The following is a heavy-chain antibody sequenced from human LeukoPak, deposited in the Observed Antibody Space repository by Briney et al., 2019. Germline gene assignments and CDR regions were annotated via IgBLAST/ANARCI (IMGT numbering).Heavy chain of an antibody. CDR1: GFTFSSYD. V-gene: IGHV3-13*01. Sequence: GGSLRLSCAASGFTFSSYDMHWVRQATGKGLEWVSAIGTAGDTYYPGSVKGRFTISRENAKNSLYLQMNSLRAEDTAVYYCARAIWLWDAFDIWGQGTMVTVSS. J-gene: IGHJ3*02. CDR3: ARAIWLWDAFDI. D-gene: IGHD6-19*01. CDR2: IGTAGDT.